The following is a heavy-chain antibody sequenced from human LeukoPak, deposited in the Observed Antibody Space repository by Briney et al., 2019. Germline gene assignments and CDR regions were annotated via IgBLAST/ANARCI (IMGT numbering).Heavy chain of an antibody. CDR1: GGSISSGDYY. Sequence: SETLSLTCTVSGGSISSGDYYWSWIRQPPGKGLEWIGYIYYSGSTHYNPSLKSRVTISVDTSKNQFSLKLSSVTAADTAVYYCARERDSGHEGFADYWGQGTLVTVSS. J-gene: IGHJ4*02. D-gene: IGHD2-15*01. CDR2: IYYSGST. V-gene: IGHV4-30-4*08. CDR3: ARERDSGHEGFADY.